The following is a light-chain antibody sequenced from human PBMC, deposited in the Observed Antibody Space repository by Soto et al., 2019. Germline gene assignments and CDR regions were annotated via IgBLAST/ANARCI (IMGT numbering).Light chain of an antibody. CDR2: GAS. Sequence: EILLTQYPGTLSLSPGERATLSCRASQSVSSSYLAWYQQKPGQAPRLLIYGASSRATGIPARFSGSGPGTDSTLTISRLETEDFAVYYCQQYGSPPLTFGQGT. CDR3: QQYGSPPLT. J-gene: IGKJ5*01. CDR1: QSVSSSY. V-gene: IGKV3-20*01.